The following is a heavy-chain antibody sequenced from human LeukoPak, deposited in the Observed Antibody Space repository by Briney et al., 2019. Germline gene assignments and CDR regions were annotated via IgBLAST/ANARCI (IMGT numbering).Heavy chain of an antibody. J-gene: IGHJ2*01. CDR1: GYTFTSYA. Sequence: ASVKVSCKASGYTFTSYAMHWVRQAPGQRLEWMGWINAGNGNTKYSQKFQGRITITRDTSASTAYMELSSLRSEDTAVYYCARPYYYGYWYFDLWGRGTLVTVSS. CDR3: ARPYYYGYWYFDL. CDR2: INAGNGNT. D-gene: IGHD3-10*01. V-gene: IGHV1-3*01.